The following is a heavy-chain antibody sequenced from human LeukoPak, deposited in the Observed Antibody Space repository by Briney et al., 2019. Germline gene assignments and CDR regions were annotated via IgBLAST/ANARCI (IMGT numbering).Heavy chain of an antibody. Sequence: SETRSLTCAVYGGSFSGYYWSWIRQPPGKGLEWIGEINHSGSTNYNPSLKSRVTISVDTSKNQFSLKLSSVTAADTAVYYCASLAVAGSSVYWGQGTLDTVSS. CDR2: INHSGST. D-gene: IGHD6-19*01. CDR3: ASLAVAGSSVY. CDR1: GGSFSGYY. J-gene: IGHJ4*02. V-gene: IGHV4-34*01.